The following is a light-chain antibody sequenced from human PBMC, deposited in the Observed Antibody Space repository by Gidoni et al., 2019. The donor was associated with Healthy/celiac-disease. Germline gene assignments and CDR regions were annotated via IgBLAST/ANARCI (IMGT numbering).Light chain of an antibody. CDR1: SSNIGSNY. CDR3: AAWDDSLSGVV. V-gene: IGLV1-47*01. CDR2: RNN. Sequence: QSVLTQPPSASGTPGQRVTISCSGSSSNIGSNYVYWYQQLPGTAPKLLIYRNNQRPSGVPDRFSDSKSGTSASRAISGLRSEDEADYYCAAWDDSLSGVVFGGGTKLTVL. J-gene: IGLJ2*01.